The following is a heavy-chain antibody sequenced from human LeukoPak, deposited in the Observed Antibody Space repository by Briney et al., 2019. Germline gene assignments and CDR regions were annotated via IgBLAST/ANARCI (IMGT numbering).Heavy chain of an antibody. CDR3: ARDPDPYYYDSSGYYFDY. D-gene: IGHD3-22*01. J-gene: IGHJ4*02. CDR1: GYTFTNYD. CDR2: ISAYNGNT. Sequence: ASVKVSCKASGYTFTNYDISWVRQAPGQGLEWMGWISAYNGNTNYAQKLQGRVTMTTDTSTSTAYMELRSLRSDDTAVYYCARDPDPYYYDSSGYYFDYWGQGTLVTVSS. V-gene: IGHV1-18*01.